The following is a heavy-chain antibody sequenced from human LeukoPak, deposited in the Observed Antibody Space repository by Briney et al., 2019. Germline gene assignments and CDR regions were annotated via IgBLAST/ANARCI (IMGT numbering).Heavy chain of an antibody. CDR1: ASSISSGYY. Sequence: SETLSLTCAVSASSISSGYYWGWIRPPPGKGLEWIGTIHHSGSTYYNPSLKSRVTISLDTSKNQFSLKLTSVTAADTAVYYCARRVHSSSSGFDYWGQGTLVAVSS. J-gene: IGHJ4*02. V-gene: IGHV4-38-2*01. CDR3: ARRVHSSSSGFDY. CDR2: IHHSGST. D-gene: IGHD6-6*01.